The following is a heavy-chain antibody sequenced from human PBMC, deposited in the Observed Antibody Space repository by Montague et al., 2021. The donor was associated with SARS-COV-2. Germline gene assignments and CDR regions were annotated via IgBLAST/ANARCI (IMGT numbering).Heavy chain of an antibody. Sequence: SETLSLTCTVSGDSISYFYWSWIRQPAGKGMEWIGRVSASGSTNYNSSPNSRVTMSVDTPKKQFSLRLSLVTAADTAVYYCARDVVAAPCTFDYWGQGTLVTVSS. CDR1: GDSISYFY. CDR3: ARDVVAAPCTFDY. CDR2: VSASGST. V-gene: IGHV4-4*07. J-gene: IGHJ4*02. D-gene: IGHD6-13*01.